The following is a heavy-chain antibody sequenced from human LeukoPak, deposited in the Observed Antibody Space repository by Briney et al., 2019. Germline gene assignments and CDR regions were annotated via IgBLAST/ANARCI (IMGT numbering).Heavy chain of an antibody. Sequence: GGSLRLSCAASGFTFSSYSMNWVRQAPGKGLEWVSSISSSSSYIYYADSVKGRFTISRDNAKNSLYLQMNSLRAEDTAVYYCARDPPRGYYYGMDVWGQGTTVTVSS. D-gene: IGHD1-26*01. CDR2: ISSSSSYI. J-gene: IGHJ6*02. V-gene: IGHV3-21*01. CDR3: ARDPPRGYYYGMDV. CDR1: GFTFSSYS.